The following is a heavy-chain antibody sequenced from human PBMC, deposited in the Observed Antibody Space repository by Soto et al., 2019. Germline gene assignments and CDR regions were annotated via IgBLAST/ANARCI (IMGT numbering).Heavy chain of an antibody. CDR3: ARDLPPYSSGWYRGGDY. D-gene: IGHD6-19*01. CDR2: IYSGGST. Sequence: EVQLVESGGGLVQPGGSLRLSCAASGFTVSSNYMSWVRQAPGKGLEWVSVIYSGGSTYYADSVKGRFTISRDNSKNTLYLQMNSLRAEDTAVYYCARDLPPYSSGWYRGGDYWGQGTLVTVSS. J-gene: IGHJ4*02. V-gene: IGHV3-66*01. CDR1: GFTVSSNY.